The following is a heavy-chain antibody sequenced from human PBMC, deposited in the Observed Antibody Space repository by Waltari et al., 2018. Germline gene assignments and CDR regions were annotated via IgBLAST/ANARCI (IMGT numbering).Heavy chain of an antibody. CDR2: MSSSSNNI. D-gene: IGHD2-21*02. CDR1: GFTFSSYS. V-gene: IGHV3-21*01. Sequence: EVQLVESGGGLVQPGGSLRLSCAASGFTFSSYSMNWVRQAPGKGRGWISSMSSSSNNIYYADYGKGRFTTSRDNAKNSLYLQMNSLRAEDTAVYYCARGGELVTAISAAFDIWGQGTMVTVSS. CDR3: ARGGELVTAISAAFDI. J-gene: IGHJ3*02.